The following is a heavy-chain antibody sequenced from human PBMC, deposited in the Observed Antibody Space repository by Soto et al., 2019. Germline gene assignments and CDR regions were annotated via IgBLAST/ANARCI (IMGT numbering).Heavy chain of an antibody. V-gene: IGHV3-15*07. CDR2: IRGKSDGGTT. Sequence: EVQLVESGGGLVKSGGSLRLSCAASGFTFSRAWMNWVRQAPGKGLEWVGHIRGKSDGGTTDYAALVRGRFTISKDDSKATVYLQMNSLESEDTALYYCTTGYGSDWYAWGQGIVVTVSS. CDR1: GFTFSRAW. CDR3: TTGYGSDWYA. D-gene: IGHD6-19*01. J-gene: IGHJ5*02.